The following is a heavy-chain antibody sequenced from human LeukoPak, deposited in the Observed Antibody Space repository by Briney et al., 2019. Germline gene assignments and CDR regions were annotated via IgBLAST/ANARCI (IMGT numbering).Heavy chain of an antibody. D-gene: IGHD1-26*01. J-gene: IGHJ4*02. CDR2: IVVGSGNT. CDR3: AAHPIVGATTDY. V-gene: IGHV1-58*02. CDR1: GFTFTSSA. Sequence: PRASVKVSCKASGFTFTSSAMQWVRQARGQRLEGIGWIVVGSGNTNYAQKFQERVTITRDMSTSTAYMELSSLRSEDTAVYYCAAHPIVGATTDYWGQGTLVTVSS.